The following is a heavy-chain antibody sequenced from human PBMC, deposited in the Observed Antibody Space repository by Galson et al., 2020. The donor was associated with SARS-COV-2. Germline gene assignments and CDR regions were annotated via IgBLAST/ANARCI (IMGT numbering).Heavy chain of an antibody. CDR2: IKGKGSGETT. V-gene: IGHV3-15*01. Sequence: AGSLRLSCAASGFTTFSKAWLTWIRQVPGKGLEWVGRIKGKGSGETTDYSAPVNGRFTISRDDSKSTVSLQMNSLKTEDTGIYYCTTAGVEDFRGWYDGMDVWGQGTTVTVS. CDR1: GFTTFSKAW. J-gene: IGHJ6*02. CDR3: TTAGVEDFRGWYDGMDV. D-gene: IGHD3-3*01.